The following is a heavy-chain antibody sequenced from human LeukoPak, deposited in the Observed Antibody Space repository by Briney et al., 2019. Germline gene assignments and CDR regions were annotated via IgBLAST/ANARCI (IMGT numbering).Heavy chain of an antibody. J-gene: IGHJ4*02. CDR1: GFTSGDYA. D-gene: IGHD1-26*01. CDR3: TRDLKWESGDY. V-gene: IGHV3-49*03. CDR2: IRSKAEGCTT. Sequence: GGSLRLSCTASGFTSGDYAMSWFRQAPGKGLEWVCFIRSKAEGCTTEYAASVKGRFTISRDDSKSIAYLQMNSLKTEDTAVYYCTRDLKWESGDYWGQGTLVTVSS.